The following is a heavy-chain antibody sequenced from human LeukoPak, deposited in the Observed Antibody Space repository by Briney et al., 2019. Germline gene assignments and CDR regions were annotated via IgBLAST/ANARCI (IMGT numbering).Heavy chain of an antibody. J-gene: IGHJ4*02. CDR1: GFTFSSYG. V-gene: IGHV3-30*02. CDR3: AKNYLGVVVVPAAMGFDY. Sequence: GGSLRLSCAASGFTFSSYGMHCVRQAPGKGLEWVAFIRYEGSNKYYAVSVKGRFTISRDNSKHTLYLQMNSLRAEDTAVYYCAKNYLGVVVVPAAMGFDYWGQGTLVTVSS. D-gene: IGHD2-2*01. CDR2: IRYEGSNK.